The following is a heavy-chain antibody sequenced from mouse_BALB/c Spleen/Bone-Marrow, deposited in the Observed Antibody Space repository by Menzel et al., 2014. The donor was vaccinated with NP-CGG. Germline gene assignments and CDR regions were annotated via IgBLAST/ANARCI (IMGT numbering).Heavy chain of an antibody. V-gene: IGHV1-84*02. J-gene: IGHJ1*01. CDR3: ARPPYYYGSSYYWYFDV. CDR1: GYTFTDYY. Sequence: VQLQESGPELVKPGASVKISCKASGYTFTDYYISWVKQKPGQGLEWIGWIYPGGGNTKYNEKFKGKATLTVDTSSSTAYMQLSSLTSEDTAVYFCARPPYYYGSSYYWYFDVWGAGTTVTVSS. D-gene: IGHD1-1*01. CDR2: IYPGGGNT.